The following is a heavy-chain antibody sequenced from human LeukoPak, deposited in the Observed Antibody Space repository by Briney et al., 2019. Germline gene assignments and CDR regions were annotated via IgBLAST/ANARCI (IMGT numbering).Heavy chain of an antibody. Sequence: PGGSLRLSCAASGFTFYTYAMNWVRQAPGKGLQWVAAISGSGGTTYYADSAKGRFTISRDNSKNTVYLQLSSLRAEDTAVYYCAKDPSDFLVDCWGQGTLVTVSS. J-gene: IGHJ4*02. CDR2: ISGSGGTT. CDR3: AKDPSDFLVDC. V-gene: IGHV3-23*01. D-gene: IGHD2-21*02. CDR1: GFTFYTYA.